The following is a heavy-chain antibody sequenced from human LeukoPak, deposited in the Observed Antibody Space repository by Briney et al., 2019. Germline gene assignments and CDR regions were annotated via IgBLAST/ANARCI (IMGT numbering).Heavy chain of an antibody. CDR2: IKQDGSEK. D-gene: IGHD2-21*02. J-gene: IGHJ4*02. CDR3: AREGDQPLLYFDY. Sequence: GGSLRPSCAASGFTFSSYWMSWVRQAPGKGLEWVANIKQDGSEKYYVDSVKGRFTISRDNAKNSLYLQMNSLRAEDTAVYYCAREGDQPLLYFDYWGQGTLVTVSS. V-gene: IGHV3-7*01. CDR1: GFTFSSYW.